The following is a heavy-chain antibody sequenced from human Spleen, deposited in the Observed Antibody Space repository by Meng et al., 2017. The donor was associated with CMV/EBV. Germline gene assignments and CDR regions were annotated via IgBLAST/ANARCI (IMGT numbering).Heavy chain of an antibody. CDR2: ISTTSTYI. CDR1: GFTFSSYW. CDR3: AGFGVAITNGMDV. J-gene: IGHJ6*02. V-gene: IGHV3-21*01. Sequence: GESLKISCAASGFTFSSYWMSWVRQAPGKGLEWVSSISTTSTYIYYADSVKGRFTISRDNAKNSLYLQMNSLRAEDTAVYYCAGFGVAITNGMDVWGQGTTVTVSS. D-gene: IGHD3-3*01.